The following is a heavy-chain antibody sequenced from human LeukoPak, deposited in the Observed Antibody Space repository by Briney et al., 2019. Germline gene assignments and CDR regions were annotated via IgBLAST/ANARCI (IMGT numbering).Heavy chain of an antibody. CDR2: MNPNSGNT. Sequence: ASVKVSCKASGYTFTSYDINWVRQATGQGLEWMGWMNPNSGNTGYAQKFQGRVTITRNTSISTAYMELSSLRSEDTAVYYCARDLKSTMVRGVIIPYYYGMDVWGQGTTVTVSS. V-gene: IGHV1-8*03. D-gene: IGHD3-10*01. CDR3: ARDLKSTMVRGVIIPYYYGMDV. J-gene: IGHJ6*02. CDR1: GYTFTSYD.